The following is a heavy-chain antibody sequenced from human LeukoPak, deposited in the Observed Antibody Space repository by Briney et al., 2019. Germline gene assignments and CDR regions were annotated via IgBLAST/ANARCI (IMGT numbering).Heavy chain of an antibody. V-gene: IGHV3-7*01. D-gene: IGHD3-16*01. CDR1: GFNFRSYG. CDR2: IKQDGSEK. CDR3: AKGHGRLPRVDSDY. Sequence: PGGSLRLSCAASGFNFRSYGIHWVRQAPGKGLEWVANIKQDGSEKNYVDSVKGRFTISRDNSKNTLYLQMNSLRAEDTAVYYCAKGHGRLPRVDSDYWGQGTLVTVSS. J-gene: IGHJ4*02.